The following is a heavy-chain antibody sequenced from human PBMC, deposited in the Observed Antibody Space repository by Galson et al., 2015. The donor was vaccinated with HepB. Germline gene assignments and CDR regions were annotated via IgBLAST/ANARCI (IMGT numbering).Heavy chain of an antibody. CDR3: ARGLYYDFWSGYFRSSYYYYYMDV. V-gene: IGHV3-33*01. Sequence: SLRLSCAASGFTFSSYGMHWVRQAPGKGLEWVAVIWYDGSNKYYADSVKGRFTISRDNSKNTLYLQMNSLRAEDTAVYYCARGLYYDFWSGYFRSSYYYYYMDVWGKGTTVTVSS. CDR1: GFTFSSYG. J-gene: IGHJ6*03. CDR2: IWYDGSNK. D-gene: IGHD3-3*01.